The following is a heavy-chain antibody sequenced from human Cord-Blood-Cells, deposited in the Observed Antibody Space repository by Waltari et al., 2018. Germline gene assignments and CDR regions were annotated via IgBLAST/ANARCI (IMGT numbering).Heavy chain of an antibody. CDR3: ARGGAVAGTLGDAFDI. CDR2: ISSSSSYI. J-gene: IGHJ3*02. Sequence: EVQLVESGGGLVKPGGSLRLSCAASGFTFSSYSMNWVRQAPGKGLEWVSSISSSSSYIYYADSVKGRFTISRDNAKNSLYLQMNCLRADDTAVYYCARGGAVAGTLGDAFDIWGQGTMVTVSS. V-gene: IGHV3-21*01. CDR1: GFTFSSYS. D-gene: IGHD6-19*01.